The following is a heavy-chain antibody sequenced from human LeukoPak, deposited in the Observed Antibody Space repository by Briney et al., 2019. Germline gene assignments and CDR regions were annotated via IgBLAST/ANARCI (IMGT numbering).Heavy chain of an antibody. V-gene: IGHV4-61*02. CDR2: FYTSGST. CDR1: GGSISSGSYY. D-gene: IGHD4-17*01. J-gene: IGHJ4*02. Sequence: SETLSLTCTFSGGSISSGSYYWSWIRQPAGRGLEWIGRFYTSGSTNYTPSLKSRVTISEDTSKNQFSLKLSSVTAADTAVYYCARAAHDYGDYSHFDYWGQGTLVTVSS. CDR3: ARAAHDYGDYSHFDY.